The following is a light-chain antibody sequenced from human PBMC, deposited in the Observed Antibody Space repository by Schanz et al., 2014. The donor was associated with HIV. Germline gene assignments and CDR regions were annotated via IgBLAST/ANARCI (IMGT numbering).Light chain of an antibody. Sequence: DIVLTQSPESLAVSLGERATINCKSSQSVLYSSNNKNYLAWYQQKPGQPPKLLIYWASTRESGVPDRFSGSGSGIDFTLTISSLQAEDVAVYYCQQYYTSPVAFGQGTKVQIK. CDR2: WAS. J-gene: IGKJ1*01. CDR1: QSVLYSSNNKNY. CDR3: QQYYTSPVA. V-gene: IGKV4-1*01.